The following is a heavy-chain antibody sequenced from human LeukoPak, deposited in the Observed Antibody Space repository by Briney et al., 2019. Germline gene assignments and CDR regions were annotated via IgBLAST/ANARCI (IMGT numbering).Heavy chain of an antibody. D-gene: IGHD6-6*01. J-gene: IGHJ6*02. CDR1: GFTFSSYA. Sequence: GSLRPSCAASGFTFSSYAMSWIRQPAGKGLEWIGRIYTSGSTNYNPSLKSRVTISVDTSKNQFSLKLSSVTAADTAVYYCSSSSYYYYGMDVWGQGTTVTVSS. CDR3: SSSSYYYYGMDV. CDR2: IYTSGST. V-gene: IGHV4-4*07.